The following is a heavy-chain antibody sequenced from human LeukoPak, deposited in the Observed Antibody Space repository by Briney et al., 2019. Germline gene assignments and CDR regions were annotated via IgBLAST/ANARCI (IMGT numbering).Heavy chain of an antibody. CDR1: GGSIRGTTYY. D-gene: IGHD3-9*01. CDR3: ARGQGRYFGWSQYRGGWFDP. CDR2: IYYSGNT. Sequence: SETLSLTCSVSGGSIRGTTYYWGWIRQPPGKRLEWIGSIYYSGNTYYSPSLMSRVTISVDTSKNQFSLKLSSVTAADTAVYYCARGQGRYFGWSQYRGGWFDPWGQGTLVTVSS. V-gene: IGHV4-39*07. J-gene: IGHJ5*02.